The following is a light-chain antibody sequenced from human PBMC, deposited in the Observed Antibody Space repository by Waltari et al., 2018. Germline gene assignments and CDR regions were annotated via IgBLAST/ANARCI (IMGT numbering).Light chain of an antibody. CDR3: QQCYSFPYT. Sequence: DIVMTQSPDSLAVSLGERATINCKSSQSVLSSSNNKNYLVWYQQKPGQPPKLLISWASTRESGVPDRFSGSGSGTDFTLTISSLQAEDVAVYYCQQCYSFPYTFGQGTKLEIK. CDR2: WAS. J-gene: IGKJ2*01. V-gene: IGKV4-1*01. CDR1: QSVLSSSNNKNY.